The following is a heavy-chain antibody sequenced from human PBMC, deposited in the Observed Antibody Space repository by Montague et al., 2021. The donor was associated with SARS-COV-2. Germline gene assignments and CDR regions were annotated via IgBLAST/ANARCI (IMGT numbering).Heavy chain of an antibody. V-gene: IGHV4-39*07. CDR3: ARVGRQQLVRLSGMDV. CDR1: GGSISSSSYY. D-gene: IGHD6-13*01. CDR2: IYYSGST. Sequence: SETLSLTCTVSGGSISSSSYYWGWIRQPPGKELEWIGSIYYSGSTYYXPSLKSRVTISVDTSKNQFSLKLSSVTAADTAVYYCARVGRQQLVRLSGMDVWGQGTTVTVSS. J-gene: IGHJ6*02.